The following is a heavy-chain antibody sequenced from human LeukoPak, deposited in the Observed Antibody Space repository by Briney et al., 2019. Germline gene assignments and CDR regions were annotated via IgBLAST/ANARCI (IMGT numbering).Heavy chain of an antibody. V-gene: IGHV4-39*01. CDR2: IYYSGST. Sequence: PSETLSLTCTVSGGPISSSSYYWGWIRQPPGKGLEWIGSIYYSGSTYYNPSLKSRVTISVDTSKNQFSLKLSSVTAADTAVYYCASKRIVATIYDYWGQGTLVTVSS. CDR1: GGPISSSSYY. D-gene: IGHD5-12*01. J-gene: IGHJ4*02. CDR3: ASKRIVATIYDY.